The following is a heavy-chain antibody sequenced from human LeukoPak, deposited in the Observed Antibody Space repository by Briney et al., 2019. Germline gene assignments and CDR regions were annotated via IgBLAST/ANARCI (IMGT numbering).Heavy chain of an antibody. V-gene: IGHV3-53*01. CDR3: ARDPTNYYGSGSYYKGGAFDI. CDR2: IYSGGST. CDR1: GFTVSSNY. Sequence: QPGGSLRLSCAASGFTVSSNYMSWVRQAPGKGLEWVSVIYSGGSTYYADSVKGRSTISRDNSKNTLYLQMNSLRAEDTAVYYCARDPTNYYGSGSYYKGGAFDIWGQGTMVTVSS. D-gene: IGHD3-10*01. J-gene: IGHJ3*02.